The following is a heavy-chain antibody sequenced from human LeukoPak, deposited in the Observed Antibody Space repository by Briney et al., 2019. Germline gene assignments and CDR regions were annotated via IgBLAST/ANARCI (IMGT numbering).Heavy chain of an antibody. D-gene: IGHD2-2*01. Sequence: PGGSLRLSCAASGFTFSSYGMHWVRQAPGKGLEWVAFIRYDGSNKYYADSVKGRFTISRDNSKNTLYLQMNSLRAEDTAVYYCAKEPIRGYCSSTRCQTPGPYFDYWGQATLVTVSS. V-gene: IGHV3-30*02. J-gene: IGHJ4*02. CDR1: GFTFSSYG. CDR2: IRYDGSNK. CDR3: AKEPIRGYCSSTRCQTPGPYFDY.